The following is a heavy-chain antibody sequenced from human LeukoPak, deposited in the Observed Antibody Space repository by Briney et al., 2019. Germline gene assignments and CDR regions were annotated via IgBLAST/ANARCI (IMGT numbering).Heavy chain of an antibody. D-gene: IGHD3-10*02. V-gene: IGHV3-21*01. CDR1: GFTFSSYS. Sequence: GGSLRLSCAASGFTFSSYSMNWVRQAPGKGLEWVSSISSSSRNIYYADSVKGRFTISRDNAKNSLYLQMNSLRAEDTAVYYCAELGITMIGGVWGKGTTATISS. CDR2: ISSSSRNI. CDR3: AELGITMIGGV. J-gene: IGHJ6*04.